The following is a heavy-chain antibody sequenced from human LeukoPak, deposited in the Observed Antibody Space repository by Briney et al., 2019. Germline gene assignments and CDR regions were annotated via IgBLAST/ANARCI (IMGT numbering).Heavy chain of an antibody. V-gene: IGHV3-21*01. CDR2: ISSSSSYI. CDR3: ARDGKLEDLFDY. Sequence: PGGSLRLSCAASGFTFSSYSMNWVRQAPGKGLEWVSSISSSSSYIYYADSVKGRFTISRDNAKNSLYLQMNSLRAEDTAVYYCARDGKLEDLFDYWGQGTLVTVSS. D-gene: IGHD6-6*01. J-gene: IGHJ4*02. CDR1: GFTFSSYS.